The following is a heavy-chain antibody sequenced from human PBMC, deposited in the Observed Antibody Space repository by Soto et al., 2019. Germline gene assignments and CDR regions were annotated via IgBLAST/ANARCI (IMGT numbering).Heavy chain of an antibody. CDR1: GGSFSGYY. CDR3: ARPHGAVPKNWFDP. J-gene: IGHJ5*02. D-gene: IGHD3-16*01. CDR2: INHSGST. Sequence: QVQLQQWGAGLLKPSETLSLTCAVYGGSFSGYYWSWIRQPPGKGLEWIGEINHSGSTNYNPSLKSRVTISVDTSQNQFSLKLSSVTAADTAVYYCARPHGAVPKNWFDPWGQGTLVTVSS. V-gene: IGHV4-34*01.